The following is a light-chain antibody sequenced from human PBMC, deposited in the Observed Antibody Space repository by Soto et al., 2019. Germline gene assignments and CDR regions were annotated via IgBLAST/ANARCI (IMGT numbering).Light chain of an antibody. CDR2: AAS. CDR3: QQYNNRPPDT. V-gene: IGKV1-39*01. Sequence: DIQMTQSPSSLSASVGDRVTITCRASQGVSAYLLWYQQRQGTAPKLLIYAASNLLSGVPSRFSGSGSGTNFTLTISSLQSEDFAVYYCQQYNNRPPDTFGQGTKLEIK. CDR1: QGVSAY. J-gene: IGKJ2*01.